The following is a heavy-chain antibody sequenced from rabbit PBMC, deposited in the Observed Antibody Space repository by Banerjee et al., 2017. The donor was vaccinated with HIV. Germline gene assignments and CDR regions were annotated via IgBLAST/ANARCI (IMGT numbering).Heavy chain of an antibody. CDR2: IDPVFGDT. D-gene: IGHD6-1*01. Sequence: QLVESGGGLVQPGGSLKLSCKASGLDFSSYSMNWVRQAPGKGLEWIGYIDPVFGDTYYASWVNGRFTISSHNAQNTLYLQLNSLTAADTATYFCVRGDYIYGYVTYGYINLWGPGTLVTVS. V-gene: IGHV1S7*01. J-gene: IGHJ4*01. CDR3: VRGDYIYGYVTYGYINL. CDR1: GLDFSSYS.